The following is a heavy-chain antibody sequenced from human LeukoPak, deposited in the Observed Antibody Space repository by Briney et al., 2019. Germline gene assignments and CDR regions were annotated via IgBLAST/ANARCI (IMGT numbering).Heavy chain of an antibody. CDR2: MNPNSGNT. D-gene: IGHD3/OR15-3a*01. CDR3: ARAPVWTGYYYYMDV. Sequence: ASVKVSCKDSGYTFTNYDINWVRQATGQGLEWLGWMNPNSGNTGYAQKFQGRVTITRNTSISTAYMELSSLRSEDTAVYYCARAPVWTGYYYYMDVWGKGTTVTVSS. CDR1: GYTFTNYD. V-gene: IGHV1-8*03. J-gene: IGHJ6*03.